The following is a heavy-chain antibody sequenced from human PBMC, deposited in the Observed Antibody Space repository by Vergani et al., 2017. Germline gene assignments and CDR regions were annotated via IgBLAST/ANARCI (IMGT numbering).Heavy chain of an antibody. Sequence: QVQLVESGGGVVQPGRSLRLSCAASGFTFSSYGMHWVRQAPGKGLEWVAVISYDGSNKYYADSVKGRFTISRDNSKKTLYLQMNSLRAEDTAVYYCAKGLGQQWLVEGYWGQGTLVTVSS. CDR1: GFTFSSYG. J-gene: IGHJ4*02. CDR2: ISYDGSNK. V-gene: IGHV3-30*18. CDR3: AKGLGQQWLVEGY. D-gene: IGHD6-19*01.